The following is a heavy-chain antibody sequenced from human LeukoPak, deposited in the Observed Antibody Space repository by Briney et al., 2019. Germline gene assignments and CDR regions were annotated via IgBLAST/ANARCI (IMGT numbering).Heavy chain of an antibody. Sequence: GGSLRLSCAVSGITLSNYGMSWVRQAPGKGLEWVAGISGSGGGTNYADSVKGRFTISRDNSKNTLYLQMNRLRAEDTAVYYCARDGHVLLWFGEFQHWGQGTLVTVSS. CDR3: ARDGHVLLWFGEFQH. V-gene: IGHV3-23*01. CDR2: ISGSGGGT. J-gene: IGHJ1*01. CDR1: GITLSNYG. D-gene: IGHD3-10*01.